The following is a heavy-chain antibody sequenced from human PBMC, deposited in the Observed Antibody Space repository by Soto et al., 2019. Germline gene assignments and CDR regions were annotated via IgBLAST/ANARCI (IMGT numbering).Heavy chain of an antibody. CDR2: IYYSGST. Sequence: ASETLSLTCTVSGGSISSYYWSWIRQPPGKGLEWIGYIYYSGSTNYNPSLKSRVTISVDTSKNQFSLKLSSVTAADTAVYYCARHAYYDFWSEPPLLRYFDYWGQGTLVTVSS. D-gene: IGHD3-3*01. J-gene: IGHJ4*02. CDR1: GGSISSYY. V-gene: IGHV4-59*08. CDR3: ARHAYYDFWSEPPLLRYFDY.